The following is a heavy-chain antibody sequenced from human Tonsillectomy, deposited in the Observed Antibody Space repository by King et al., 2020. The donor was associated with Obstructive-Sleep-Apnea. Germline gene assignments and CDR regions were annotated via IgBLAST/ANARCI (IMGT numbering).Heavy chain of an antibody. Sequence: DVQLVESGGGLVQPGGSLRLSCAASGFTFSSYDMHWVRQATGKGLEWVSGIETAGDTYYPGSVKGRFTISRENAKNSLYLQMNSLRAGDTAVYYCARDLRCDIWTGYPQYYGMDVWGQGTTVTVSS. J-gene: IGHJ6*02. CDR1: GFTFSSYD. CDR3: ARDLRCDIWTGYPQYYGMDV. CDR2: IETAGDT. V-gene: IGHV3-13*01. D-gene: IGHD3-9*01.